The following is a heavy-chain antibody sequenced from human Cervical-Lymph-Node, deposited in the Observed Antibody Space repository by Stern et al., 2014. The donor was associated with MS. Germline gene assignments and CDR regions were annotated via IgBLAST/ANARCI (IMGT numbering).Heavy chain of an antibody. CDR2: IWYDGSNK. Sequence: VQLVESGGGVVQPGRSLRLPCAASGFTFSSYGMHCVRHAPGTGLEWVAVIWYDGSNKYYADSVKGRFTISRDNSKNTLYLQMNSLRAEDTAVYYCARDGSRVDYWGQGTLVTVSS. CDR1: GFTFSSYG. J-gene: IGHJ4*02. CDR3: ARDGSRVDY. V-gene: IGHV3-33*01.